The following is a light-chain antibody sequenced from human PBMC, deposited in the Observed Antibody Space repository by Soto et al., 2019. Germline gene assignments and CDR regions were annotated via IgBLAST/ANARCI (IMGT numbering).Light chain of an antibody. CDR3: QQYNSLWT. V-gene: IGKV1-5*03. CDR1: QSISSW. Sequence: DIQMTQSPSTLSSSVGDRVTITCRASQSISSWLAWYQQKPGKAPKLLIYNASSLESGVPSRFSGSGSGTEFTLTISHLQADDFAYYYYQQYNSLWTFGQGTKVDIK. CDR2: NAS. J-gene: IGKJ1*01.